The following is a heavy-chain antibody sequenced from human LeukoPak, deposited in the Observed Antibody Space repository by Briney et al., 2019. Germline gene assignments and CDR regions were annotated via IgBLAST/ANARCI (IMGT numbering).Heavy chain of an antibody. CDR2: IWYDGSNK. CDR1: GFTFSSYG. D-gene: IGHD2-2*01. Sequence: PGRSLRLSCAASGFTFSSYGMHWVRQAPGKGLEWVAVIWYDGSNKYYADSVKGRSTISRDNAKNSLYLQMNSLRAEDTAVYYCARDGDLGYCSSTSCPPPDYWGQGTLVTVSS. V-gene: IGHV3-33*01. CDR3: ARDGDLGYCSSTSCPPPDY. J-gene: IGHJ4*02.